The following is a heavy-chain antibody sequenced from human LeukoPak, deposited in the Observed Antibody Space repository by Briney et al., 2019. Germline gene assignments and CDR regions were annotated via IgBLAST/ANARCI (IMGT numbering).Heavy chain of an antibody. J-gene: IGHJ4*02. CDR3: ARDMSIAAAGTFFGY. CDR1: GFTFSSYA. Sequence: GGSLRLSCAASGFTFSSYAMHWVRQAPGKGLEWVAVISYDGSNKYYADSVKGRFTISRDNSKNTLYLQMNSLRAEDTAVYYCARDMSIAAAGTFFGYWGQRTLVTVSS. CDR2: ISYDGSNK. V-gene: IGHV3-30-3*01. D-gene: IGHD6-13*01.